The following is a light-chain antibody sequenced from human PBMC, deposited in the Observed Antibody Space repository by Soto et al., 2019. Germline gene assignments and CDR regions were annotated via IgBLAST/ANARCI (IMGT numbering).Light chain of an antibody. CDR2: DVS. J-gene: IGLJ2*01. CDR1: SSDVGAYNS. Sequence: QSALTQPASVSGSPGQSITISCTGTSSDVGAYNSVSWYQLHPGKAPKVMIFDVSNRPSGVSNRFSGSKSGNTASLTISGLQAEDEADYFCCSYTSSSTLLFGRGTKLTVL. V-gene: IGLV2-14*01. CDR3: CSYTSSSTLL.